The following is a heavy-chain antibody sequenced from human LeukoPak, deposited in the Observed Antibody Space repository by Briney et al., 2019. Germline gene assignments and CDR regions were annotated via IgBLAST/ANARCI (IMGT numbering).Heavy chain of an antibody. CDR3: ARQPVSGYSYAMDV. J-gene: IGHJ6*02. Sequence: GGSLRLSCAASGFTFSDYYMSWIRQAPGKGLEWVSYISSSGNIIYYADSVKGRFTIPRDNAKNSLYLQMNSLRAEDTAVYYCARQPVSGYSYAMDVWGQGTTVTVSS. CDR2: ISSSGNII. V-gene: IGHV3-11*04. CDR1: GFTFSDYY. D-gene: IGHD5-12*01.